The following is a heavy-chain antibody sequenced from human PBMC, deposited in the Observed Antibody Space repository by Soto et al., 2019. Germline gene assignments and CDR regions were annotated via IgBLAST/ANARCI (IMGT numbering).Heavy chain of an antibody. CDR2: IYYSGST. D-gene: IGHD6-6*01. CDR1: GGSISSSSYY. Sequence: ETLSLTCTVSGGSISSSSYYWGWIRQPPGKGLEWIGSIYYSGSTYYNPSLKSRVTISVDTSKNQFSLKLSSVTAADTAVYYCAAARPYFDYWGQGTLVTVSS. J-gene: IGHJ4*02. CDR3: AAARPYFDY. V-gene: IGHV4-39*01.